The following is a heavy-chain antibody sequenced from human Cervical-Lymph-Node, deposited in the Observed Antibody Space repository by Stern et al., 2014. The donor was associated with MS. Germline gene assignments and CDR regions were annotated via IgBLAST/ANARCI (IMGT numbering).Heavy chain of an antibody. CDR2: IIPNFEKA. J-gene: IGHJ4*02. V-gene: IGHV1-69*01. Sequence: QVQLVQSGAEVKKPGSSMKVSCKASGGTFSSDAIGWVRQAPGQGLEWMGGIIPNFEKANYAQKFQGRVTITADQSTKTAYLELSSLTSGDTAMYFCASGTRSSWYFDFWGQGTLVTVST. CDR3: ASGTRSSWYFDF. CDR1: GGTFSSDA. D-gene: IGHD6-13*01.